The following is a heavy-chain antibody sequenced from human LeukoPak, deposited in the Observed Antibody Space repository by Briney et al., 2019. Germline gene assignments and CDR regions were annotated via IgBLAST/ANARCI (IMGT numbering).Heavy chain of an antibody. CDR3: ARLAMILVPNYYGMDV. Sequence: TGGSLRLSCAASGFTFSSYWMTWVRQAPGKGLEWVANTKEDGSDKYYLDSVKGRFTISRDNTKNSLDLQMNSLRAEDTAVYYCARLAMILVPNYYGMDVWGQGTTVTVSS. V-gene: IGHV3-7*05. D-gene: IGHD3-22*01. J-gene: IGHJ6*02. CDR1: GFTFSSYW. CDR2: TKEDGSDK.